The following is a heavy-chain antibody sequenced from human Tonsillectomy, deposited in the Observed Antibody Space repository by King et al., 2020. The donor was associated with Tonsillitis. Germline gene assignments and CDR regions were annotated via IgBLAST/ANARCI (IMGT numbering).Heavy chain of an antibody. CDR3: ARRPSYYDFWSGYLPTNWFDP. Sequence: VQLVESGGGLVKPGGSLRLSCAASGFTFSDYSMTWIRQAPGKGLEWVSYISSSGSSIYYADSVKGRFTISRDDANNSLYQQMNSLRADDTAVYYCARRPSYYDFWSGYLPTNWFDPWGQGTLVTVSS. CDR1: GFTFSDYS. V-gene: IGHV3-11*01. J-gene: IGHJ5*02. D-gene: IGHD3-3*01. CDR2: ISSSGSSI.